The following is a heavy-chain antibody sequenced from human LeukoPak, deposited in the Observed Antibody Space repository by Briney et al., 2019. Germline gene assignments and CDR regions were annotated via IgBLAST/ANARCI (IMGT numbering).Heavy chain of an antibody. Sequence: ASVKVSCTASGYTFTSYGISWVRQAPGQGLEWMGWISAYNGNTNYAQKLQGRVTMTTDTSTSTAYMELRSLRSDDTAVYYCARAEVLLWFGELAQDYYYGMDVWGQGTTVTVSS. D-gene: IGHD3-10*01. V-gene: IGHV1-18*01. CDR2: ISAYNGNT. CDR1: GYTFTSYG. CDR3: ARAEVLLWFGELAQDYYYGMDV. J-gene: IGHJ6*02.